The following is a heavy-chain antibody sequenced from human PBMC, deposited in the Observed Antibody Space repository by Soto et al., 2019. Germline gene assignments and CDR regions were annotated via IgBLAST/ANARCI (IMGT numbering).Heavy chain of an antibody. Sequence: ASVKVSCKASGYTFTSYDINWVRQATGQGLEWMGWMNPNSGNTGYAQKFQGRVTMTRNTSISTAYMELSSLRSEDTAVYYCVRAKRTSHNYDILNGPYYYYGIDVWGQGNTVTVSS. D-gene: IGHD3-9*01. V-gene: IGHV1-8*01. J-gene: IGHJ6*02. CDR1: GYTFTSYD. CDR2: MNPNSGNT. CDR3: VRAKRTSHNYDILNGPYYYYGIDV.